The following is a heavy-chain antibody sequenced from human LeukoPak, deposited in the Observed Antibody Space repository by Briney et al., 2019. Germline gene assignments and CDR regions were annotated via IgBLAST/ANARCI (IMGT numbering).Heavy chain of an antibody. Sequence: GASVKVSCKASGYTSTSYGISWVRQAPGQGLEWMGWISAYNGNTNYAQKLQGRVTMTTDTSTSTAYMELRSLRSDDTAVYYCARAYSSSWYNWFDRWGQGTLVTVSS. V-gene: IGHV1-18*01. J-gene: IGHJ5*02. CDR1: GYTSTSYG. CDR3: ARAYSSSWYNWFDR. D-gene: IGHD6-13*01. CDR2: ISAYNGNT.